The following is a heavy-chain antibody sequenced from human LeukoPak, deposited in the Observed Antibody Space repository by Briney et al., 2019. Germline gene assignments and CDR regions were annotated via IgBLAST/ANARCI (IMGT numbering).Heavy chain of an antibody. CDR3: TRESPAGDYYDSSGYGTSY. J-gene: IGHJ4*02. V-gene: IGHV3-49*04. CDR2: IRSKAYGGTT. D-gene: IGHD3-22*01. Sequence: PGGSLRLSCTASGFTFGDYAMSWVRQAPGKGLEWVGFIRSKAYGGTTEYAASVKGRFTISRDDSKSIAYLQMNSLKTEDTAVYYCTRESPAGDYYDSSGYGTSYWGQGTLVTVSS. CDR1: GFTFGDYA.